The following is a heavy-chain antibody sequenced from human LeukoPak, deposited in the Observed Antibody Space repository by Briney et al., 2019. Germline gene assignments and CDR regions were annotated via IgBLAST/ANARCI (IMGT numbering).Heavy chain of an antibody. CDR2: IYDIGST. CDR1: GGSVSRDH. CDR3: VTGRDAYKTGY. J-gene: IGHJ4*02. Sequence: PSQTLSLTCTVSGGSVSRDHWSWIRQPPGKGLEWIGYIYDIGSTIYNPSLQSRVTMSVDTSRNQLSLKLTSVTAADTAVYFCVTGRDAYKTGYWGQGTLVTVSS. D-gene: IGHD5-24*01. V-gene: IGHV4-59*02.